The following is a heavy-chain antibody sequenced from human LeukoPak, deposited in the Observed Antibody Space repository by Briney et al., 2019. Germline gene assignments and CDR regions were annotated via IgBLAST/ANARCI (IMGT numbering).Heavy chain of an antibody. Sequence: SETLSLTCTVSGGSISSSSYYWGWIRQPPGKGLEWIGSIYYSGSTYYNPSLKSRVTISVDTSKNQFSLKLSSVTAADTAVYYCARMFIKAVGTHYYFYMDVWGKGTTVTVSS. CDR1: GGSISSSSYY. J-gene: IGHJ6*03. CDR3: ARMFIKAVGTHYYFYMDV. V-gene: IGHV4-39*07. CDR2: IYYSGST. D-gene: IGHD1-1*01.